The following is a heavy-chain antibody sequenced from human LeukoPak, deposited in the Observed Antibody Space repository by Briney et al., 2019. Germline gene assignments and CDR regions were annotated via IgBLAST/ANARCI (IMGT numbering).Heavy chain of an antibody. CDR2: IQSIGGT. V-gene: IGHV4-59*01. D-gene: IGHD3-10*01. CDR3: ARHSRLGSGSYYRRYYFDY. Sequence: SETLSLTCSVSGGSISNYYWTWIRQSPEKGVEWIGYIQSIGGTNYNPSLKSRVTISVDTSKNQFSLRLTSVTAADTAVYYCARHSRLGSGSYYRRYYFDYWGQGTLVTVSS. CDR1: GGSISNYY. J-gene: IGHJ4*02.